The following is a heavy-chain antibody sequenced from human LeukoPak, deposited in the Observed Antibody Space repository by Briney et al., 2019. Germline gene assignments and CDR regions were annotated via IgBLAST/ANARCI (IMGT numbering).Heavy chain of an antibody. J-gene: IGHJ4*02. CDR3: ARRRTYYYGSGSYYIIDY. D-gene: IGHD3-10*01. CDR1: GGSISSSSYY. V-gene: IGHV4-39*01. Sequence: SETLSLTCTVSGGSISSSSYYWGWIRQPPGKGLEWIGRIYYSGSTYYNPSLKSRVTISVDTSKNQFSLKLSSVTAADTAVYYCARRRTYYYGSGSYYIIDYWGQGTLVTVSS. CDR2: IYYSGST.